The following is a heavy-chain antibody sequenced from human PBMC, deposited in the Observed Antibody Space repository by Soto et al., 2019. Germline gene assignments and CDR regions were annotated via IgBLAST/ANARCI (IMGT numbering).Heavy chain of an antibody. D-gene: IGHD6-19*01. CDR2: IYYSGST. CDR1: GGSISNSSYC. Sequence: SETLSLTCTVSGGSISNSSYCWGWIRQPPGKGLEWIGSIYYSGSTYYNPSLKSRVTISVDTSKNQFSLKLSSVTAADTAVYYCARSSSSGWSYYFDYWGQGTLVTVSS. CDR3: ARSSSSGWSYYFDY. J-gene: IGHJ4*02. V-gene: IGHV4-39*01.